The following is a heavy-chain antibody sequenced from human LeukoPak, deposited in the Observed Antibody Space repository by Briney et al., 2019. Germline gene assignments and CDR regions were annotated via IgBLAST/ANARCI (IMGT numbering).Heavy chain of an antibody. CDR3: AKDQERFMVRGVIDY. J-gene: IGHJ4*02. D-gene: IGHD3-10*01. CDR1: GSTFSSYG. CDR2: ISYDGSNK. V-gene: IGHV3-30*18. Sequence: PGRSLRLSCAASGSTFSSYGMHWVRQAPGKGLEWVAVISYDGSNKYYADSVKGRFTISRDNSKNTLYLQMNSLRAEDTAVYYCAKDQERFMVRGVIDYWGQGTLVTVSS.